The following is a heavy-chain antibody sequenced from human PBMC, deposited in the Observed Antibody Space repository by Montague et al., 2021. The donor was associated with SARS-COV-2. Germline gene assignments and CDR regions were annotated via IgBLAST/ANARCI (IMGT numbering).Heavy chain of an antibody. CDR3: ASGTRRTYTFDT. CDR2: IYYSGTT. V-gene: IGHV4-59*02. D-gene: IGHD1-7*01. CDR1: GASVSSYY. J-gene: IGHJ4*02. Sequence: SETLSLTCSVPGASVSSYYWAWIRQSPGKGLEWIGYIYYSGTTNXNPSFVGRVAISLDSSKTMLYLRLASVTAADTGIYYCASGTRRTYTFDTWGQGTLVAVSS.